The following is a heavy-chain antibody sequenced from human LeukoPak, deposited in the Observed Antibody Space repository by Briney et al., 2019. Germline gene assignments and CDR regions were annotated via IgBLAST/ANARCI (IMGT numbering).Heavy chain of an antibody. CDR2: INPNSGDT. V-gene: IGHV1-2*02. D-gene: IGHD3-22*01. J-gene: IGHJ4*02. CDR1: GYTFTGYY. CDR3: VSSGFDY. Sequence: ASVKVSYKASGYTFTGYYMLWVGQAPGKGLEWMGWINPNSGDTNYAQKFQGRVTMTRDTSISTAYMELSRLTSYDTAFYYCVSSGFDYWGQGTLVTVSS.